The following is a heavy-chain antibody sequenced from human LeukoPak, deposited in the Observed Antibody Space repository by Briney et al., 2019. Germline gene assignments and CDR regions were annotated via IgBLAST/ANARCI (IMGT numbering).Heavy chain of an antibody. D-gene: IGHD5-24*01. J-gene: IGHJ4*02. CDR2: IYHSGST. CDR3: ARGRRDGYNR. Sequence: SETLSLTCTVSGGSDSSGGYSWSWIRQPPGKGLEWIGYIYHSGSTYYNPSLKSRVTISVDRSKNQFSLKLSSVTAADTAVYYCARGRRDGYNRWGQGTLVTVSS. V-gene: IGHV4-30-2*01. CDR1: GGSDSSGGYS.